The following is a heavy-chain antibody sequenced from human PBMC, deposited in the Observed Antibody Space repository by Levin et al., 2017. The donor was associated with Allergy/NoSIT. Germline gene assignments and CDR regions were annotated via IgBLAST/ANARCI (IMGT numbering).Heavy chain of an antibody. Sequence: SQTLSLTCAVYGGSFRGYYWSWIRQPPGKGLEWIGEINHSGSTNYNPSLKSRVTISVDTSKNQFSLKLSSVTAADTAVYYCARVRGAAGNRGAFDIWGQGTMVTVSS. CDR3: ARVRGAAGNRGAFDI. D-gene: IGHD6-13*01. CDR2: INHSGST. J-gene: IGHJ3*02. V-gene: IGHV4-34*01. CDR1: GGSFRGYY.